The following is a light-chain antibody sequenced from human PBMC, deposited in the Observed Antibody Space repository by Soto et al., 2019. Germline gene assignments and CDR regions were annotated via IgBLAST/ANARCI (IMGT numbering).Light chain of an antibody. CDR2: EVS. CDR3: TSYTGSSTPYV. V-gene: IGLV2-14*01. Sequence: QSALTQPASVSGSPGQSITISCTRTNSDVGGYNYVSWYQQHPGTAPKLMIYEVSYRPSAASNLFSGSRSGNTATLTISGLQAEDEADYYCTSYTGSSTPYVFGTGTKVTVL. CDR1: NSDVGGYNY. J-gene: IGLJ1*01.